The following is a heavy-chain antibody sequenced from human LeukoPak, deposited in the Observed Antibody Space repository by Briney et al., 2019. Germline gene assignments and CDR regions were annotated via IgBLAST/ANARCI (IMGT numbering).Heavy chain of an antibody. CDR3: ARHSSRSHPNFDY. CDR2: IYHSGST. CDR1: GGSISSGIYY. Sequence: SQTLSLTCTVSGGSISSGIYYWSWIRQPPGKGLEWIGYIYHSGSTYYNPSLKSRVTISVDRSKNQFSLKLSSVTAADTAVYYCARHSSRSHPNFDYWGQGTLVTVSS. J-gene: IGHJ4*02. D-gene: IGHD2/OR15-2a*01. V-gene: IGHV4-30-2*01.